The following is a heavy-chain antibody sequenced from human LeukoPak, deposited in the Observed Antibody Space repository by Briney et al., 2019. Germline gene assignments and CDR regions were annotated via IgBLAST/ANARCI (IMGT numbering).Heavy chain of an antibody. J-gene: IGHJ4*02. CDR3: GRGERGYHNSSGFYGAIDF. Sequence: GGSLRLSCAASGFTFNSYAMHWVRQAPGKGVEWVAFIWYDGSNKYYAASVKGRFTFSRDNSKNTVYLQMNSLRAEDTAVYYCGRGERGYHNSSGFYGAIDFWGQGTLVTVSS. D-gene: IGHD3-22*01. CDR1: GFTFNSYA. V-gene: IGHV3-33*01. CDR2: IWYDGSNK.